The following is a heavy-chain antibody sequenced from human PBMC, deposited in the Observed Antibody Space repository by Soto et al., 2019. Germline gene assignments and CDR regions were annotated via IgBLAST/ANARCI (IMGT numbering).Heavy chain of an antibody. CDR1: GFTFSSYE. V-gene: IGHV3-48*03. Sequence: GGSLRRSCAASGFTFSSYEMNWVLQAPGRGMERVSYISSSGSTTYYADSVKGRFTISRDNAKNSLYLQMNSLRAEDTAVYYCAREGYCSSTSCSYYYYYGMDVWGQGTTVTVSS. J-gene: IGHJ6*02. D-gene: IGHD2-2*01. CDR3: AREGYCSSTSCSYYYYYGMDV. CDR2: ISSSGSTT.